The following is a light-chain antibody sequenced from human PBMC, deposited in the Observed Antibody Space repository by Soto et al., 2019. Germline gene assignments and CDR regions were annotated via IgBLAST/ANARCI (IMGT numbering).Light chain of an antibody. CDR1: SSDVGGYNF. CDR3: SSYAGNRHFYV. CDR2: EVS. Sequence: QSALTQPPSASGSPGQSVTISCTGTSSDVGGYNFVSWYQQHPGKAPKLMIYEVSKRPSGIPDRFSGSKSGNTASLTVSGLQAEDEVDYYCSSYAGNRHFYVFGTGTMVTVL. J-gene: IGLJ1*01. V-gene: IGLV2-8*01.